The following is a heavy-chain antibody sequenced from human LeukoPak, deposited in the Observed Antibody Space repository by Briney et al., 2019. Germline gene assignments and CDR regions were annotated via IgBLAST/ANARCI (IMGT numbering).Heavy chain of an antibody. D-gene: IGHD3-3*01. CDR1: GFTFDDYA. J-gene: IGHJ6*02. V-gene: IGHV3-9*01. Sequence: GRSLRLSCAASGFTFDDYAMHWVRQAPGKGLEWVSGITWNSGSIAYADSVKGRFTISRDNAKNSLYLQMNSLRAEDTALYYCAKGITIFGVVINGIDVWGQGTTVTVSS. CDR3: AKGITIFGVVINGIDV. CDR2: ITWNSGSI.